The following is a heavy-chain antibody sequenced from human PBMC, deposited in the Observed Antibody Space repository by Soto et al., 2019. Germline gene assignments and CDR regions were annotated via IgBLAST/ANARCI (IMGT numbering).Heavy chain of an antibody. CDR2: ISGSGGST. J-gene: IGHJ6*03. V-gene: IGHV3-23*01. D-gene: IGHD4-4*01. CDR1: GFTFSSYA. Sequence: GGSLSLSCAASGFTFSSYAMSWVRQAPGKGLEWVSAISGSGGSTYYADSVKGRFTISRDNSKNTLYLQMNSLRAEDTAVYYCAKPGADDYRSSHYYYMDVWGKGTTVTVSS. CDR3: AKPGADDYRSSHYYYMDV.